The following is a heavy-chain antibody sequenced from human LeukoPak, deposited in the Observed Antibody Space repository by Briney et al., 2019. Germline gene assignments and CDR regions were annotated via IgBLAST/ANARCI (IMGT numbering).Heavy chain of an antibody. Sequence: PSETLSLTCTVPGGSISSYYWSWIRQPPGKGLEWIGFIYYSGTTNYNPSLKSRVTISVDTSKNQFSLKLSSMTAADTAVYYCARGALLWFGDRMEYYFDYWGQGTLLTVSS. D-gene: IGHD3-10*01. CDR2: IYYSGTT. V-gene: IGHV4-59*01. J-gene: IGHJ4*02. CDR1: GGSISSYY. CDR3: ARGALLWFGDRMEYYFDY.